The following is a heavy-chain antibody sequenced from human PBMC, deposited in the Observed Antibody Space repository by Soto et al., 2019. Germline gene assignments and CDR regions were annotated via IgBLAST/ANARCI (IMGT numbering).Heavy chain of an antibody. CDR2: IYVTGAV. CDR1: GAALNSGNYY. Sequence: KTSETLSLTCSVSGAALNSGNYYWSWIRQVSGKGLEWIGHIYVTGAVDYNPSLRDRITISQDTSERQFSLNLRLVTAADTAVYYCARLRIATNNYKWFDPWGQGTLVTVSS. V-gene: IGHV4-31*02. CDR3: ARLRIATNNYKWFDP. J-gene: IGHJ5*02. D-gene: IGHD2-21*01.